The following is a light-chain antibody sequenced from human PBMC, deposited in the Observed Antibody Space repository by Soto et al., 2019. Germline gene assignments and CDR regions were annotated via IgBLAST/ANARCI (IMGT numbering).Light chain of an antibody. CDR2: QDS. V-gene: IGLV3-1*01. CDR1: KLGDKY. Sequence: SYELTQPPSVSVSPGQTASITCSGDKLGDKYACWYQQKQGQSPVLVIYQDSKRPSGIPERFSGSNSGNTATLTICGTQAMDEADYYCQAWDSSTGGVFGGGTKLTVL. J-gene: IGLJ2*01. CDR3: QAWDSSTGGV.